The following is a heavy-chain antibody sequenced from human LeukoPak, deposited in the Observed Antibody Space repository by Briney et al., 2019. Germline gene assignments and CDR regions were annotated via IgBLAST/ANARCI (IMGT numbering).Heavy chain of an antibody. D-gene: IGHD3-22*01. J-gene: IGHJ4*02. CDR2: ISSSSSYI. V-gene: IGHV3-21*01. CDR1: GFTFSSYS. Sequence: GGSLRLSCAASGFTFSSYSMNWVRQAPGRGLEWVSSISSSSSYIYYADSVKGRFTISRDNAKHSLYLQMNSLRAEDTAVYYCAREARDAIVVAHYFDYWGQGTLVTVSS. CDR3: AREARDAIVVAHYFDY.